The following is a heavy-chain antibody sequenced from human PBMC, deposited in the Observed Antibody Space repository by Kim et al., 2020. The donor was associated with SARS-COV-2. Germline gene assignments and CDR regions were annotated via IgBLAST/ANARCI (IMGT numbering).Heavy chain of an antibody. J-gene: IGHJ6*01. CDR1: GFTFRSYG. CDR2: ITCDGSNT. CDR3: ARGIDVSFGSLDYGSEV. V-gene: IGHV3-30*03. D-gene: IGHD3-3*01. Sequence: GGSLRLSCAASGFTFRSYGMHWVRQAPGRGLGWVAVITCDGSNTCYADSVRGRFTISRDTPRNMLYLQMNSLRANDTAVNYCARGIDVSFGSLDYGSEV.